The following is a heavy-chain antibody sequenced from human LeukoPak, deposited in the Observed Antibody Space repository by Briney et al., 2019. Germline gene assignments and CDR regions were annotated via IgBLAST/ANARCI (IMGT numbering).Heavy chain of an antibody. CDR3: ARVKVVIAYYYYMDV. D-gene: IGHD3-22*01. J-gene: IGHJ6*03. CDR1: GGSISSYY. CDR2: IYYSGST. Sequence: SETLSLTCTVSGGSISSYYWSWIRQPPGKGLEWIGCIYYSGSTNYNPSLKSRVTISVDTSKNQFSLKLSSVTAADTAVYYCARVKVVIAYYYYMDVWGKGTTVTISS. V-gene: IGHV4-59*01.